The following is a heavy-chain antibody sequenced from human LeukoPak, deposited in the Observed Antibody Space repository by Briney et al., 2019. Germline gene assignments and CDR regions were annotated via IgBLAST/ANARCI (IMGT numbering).Heavy chain of an antibody. CDR3: ARGPPGPAGYFQH. D-gene: IGHD3-10*01. V-gene: IGHV3-21*01. J-gene: IGHJ1*01. CDR1: GFTFSSYS. CDR2: ISGSSYYI. Sequence: PGGSLRLSCSASGFTFSSYSMNWVRQAPGKGLEWVSSISGSSYYIYYADSVKGRFTISRDNAKNSLYLQMNSLRVEDTAVYYCARGPPGPAGYFQHWGQGTLVTVSS.